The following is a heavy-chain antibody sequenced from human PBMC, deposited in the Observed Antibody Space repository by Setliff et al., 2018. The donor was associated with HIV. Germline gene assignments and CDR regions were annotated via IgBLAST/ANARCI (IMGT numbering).Heavy chain of an antibody. CDR1: GGSISSDY. D-gene: IGHD3-22*01. J-gene: IGHJ6*02. V-gene: IGHV4-59*01. Sequence: PSETLSLTCTVSGGSISSDYWSWIRQPPGKGLEWIGCIYYSGSTNYNPSLTSRVTISVATSKNQFSLKLNSVTTADTAVYYCARSRTSSGYYGVTGYGMDVWGQGTTVTVS. CDR2: IYYSGST. CDR3: ARSRTSSGYYGVTGYGMDV.